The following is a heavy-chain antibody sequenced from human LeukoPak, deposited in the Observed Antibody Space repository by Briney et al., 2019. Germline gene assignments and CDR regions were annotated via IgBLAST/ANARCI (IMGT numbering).Heavy chain of an antibody. J-gene: IGHJ4*02. D-gene: IGHD4-17*01. CDR2: ISGSGGAT. CDR1: GFTFNTYG. Sequence: PGGSLRLSCAASGFTFNTYGMSWVRQAPGKGLEWVSGISGSGGATYYADSVKGRFTVSRDDPHNTLYLQMNSLRAEDTAVYYCAKDWHYGTFDYWGQGTLVTVSS. CDR3: AKDWHYGTFDY. V-gene: IGHV3-23*01.